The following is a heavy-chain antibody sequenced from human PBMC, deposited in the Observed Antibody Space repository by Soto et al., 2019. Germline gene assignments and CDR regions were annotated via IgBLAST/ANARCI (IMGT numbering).Heavy chain of an antibody. D-gene: IGHD3-10*01. CDR1: GFTFSSYG. CDR2: ISYDGSNK. Sequence: PGGSLRLSCAASGFTFSSYGMHWVRQAPGKGLEWVAVISYDGSNKYYADSVKGRFTISRDNSKNTLYLQMNSLRAEDTAVYYCAKIAGEATYPDVPWWGQGTLVTVSS. J-gene: IGHJ4*02. CDR3: AKIAGEATYPDVPW. V-gene: IGHV3-30*18.